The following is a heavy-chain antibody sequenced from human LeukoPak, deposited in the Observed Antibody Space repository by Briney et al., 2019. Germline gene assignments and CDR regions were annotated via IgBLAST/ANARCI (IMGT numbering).Heavy chain of an antibody. Sequence: PSETQSLTCAVYGGSFSGYYWSWIRQPPGKGLEWIGEINHSGSTNYNPSLKSRVTISVDTSKNQFSLKLSSVTAADTAVYYCARAVTLIAAAGDYFDYWGQGTLVTVSS. V-gene: IGHV4-34*01. CDR1: GGSFSGYY. CDR3: ARAVTLIAAAGDYFDY. CDR2: INHSGST. D-gene: IGHD6-13*01. J-gene: IGHJ4*02.